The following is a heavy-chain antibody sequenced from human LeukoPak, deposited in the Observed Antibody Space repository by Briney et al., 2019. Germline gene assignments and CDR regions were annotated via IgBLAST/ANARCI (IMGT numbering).Heavy chain of an antibody. CDR3: ARDVDFEDY. Sequence: GGSLRLSCAASGFTIRSYWMSWVRQAPGKGLEWVANIKQDGSEKYYVDSVKGRFTISRDNAKNSLYLQMNSLRAEDTAVYYCARDVDFEDYWGQGTLVTVSS. J-gene: IGHJ4*02. V-gene: IGHV3-7*01. CDR2: IKQDGSEK. CDR1: GFTIRSYW.